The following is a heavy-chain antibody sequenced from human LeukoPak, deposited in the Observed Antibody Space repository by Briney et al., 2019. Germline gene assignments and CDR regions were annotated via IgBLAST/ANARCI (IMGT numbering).Heavy chain of an antibody. J-gene: IGHJ4*02. CDR1: GFTFSSYA. V-gene: IGHV3-30*04. D-gene: IGHD1-26*01. CDR3: AREWELDSFDY. CDR2: ISYDGSNK. Sequence: PGRSLRLSCAASGFTFSSYAMHWVRQAPGKGLEWVAVISYDGSNKYYADSVKGRFTISRDNSKNTLYLQMNCLRAEDTAVYYCAREWELDSFDYWGQGTLVTVSS.